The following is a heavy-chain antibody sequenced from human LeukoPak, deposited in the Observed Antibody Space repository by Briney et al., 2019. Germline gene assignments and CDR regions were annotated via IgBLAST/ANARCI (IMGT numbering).Heavy chain of an antibody. CDR3: ARGRAGQLLFDY. CDR2: IIPIFGTA. Sequence: SVKVSCKASGGTFSSYAISWVRQAPGQGLEWMGGIIPIFGTANYAQKFQDRVTITADESTSTAYMELSSLRSEDTAVYYCARGRAGQLLFDYWGQGTLVTVSS. D-gene: IGHD2-2*01. CDR1: GGTFSSYA. J-gene: IGHJ4*02. V-gene: IGHV1-69*01.